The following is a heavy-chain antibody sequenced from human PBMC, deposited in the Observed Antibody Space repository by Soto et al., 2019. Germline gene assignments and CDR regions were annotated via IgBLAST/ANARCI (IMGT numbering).Heavy chain of an antibody. J-gene: IGHJ5*02. CDR1: GYTFTSYG. Sequence: ASVKVSCKASGYTFTSYGISWVRQAPGQGLEWMGWISAYNGNTNYAQKLQGRVTMTTDTSTSTAYMELRSLRSDDTAVYYCAREFFGGGSWYGGPFDPWGQGTLVTVSS. V-gene: IGHV1-18*04. CDR3: AREFFGGGSWYGGPFDP. CDR2: ISAYNGNT. D-gene: IGHD6-13*01.